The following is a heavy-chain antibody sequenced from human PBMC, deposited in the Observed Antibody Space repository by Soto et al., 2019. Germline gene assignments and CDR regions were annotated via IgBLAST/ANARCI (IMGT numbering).Heavy chain of an antibody. CDR1: GYTFTSYG. V-gene: IGHV1-18*01. D-gene: IGHD3-10*01. CDR2: ISAYNGNT. Sequence: GASVKVSCKASGYTFTSYGISWVRQAPGQGLEWMGWISAYNGNTNYAQKLQGRVTMTTDTSTSTAYMELRSLRSDDTAVYYCARDIWSYGSGSYARYYFDYWGQGTLVTVSS. J-gene: IGHJ4*02. CDR3: ARDIWSYGSGSYARYYFDY.